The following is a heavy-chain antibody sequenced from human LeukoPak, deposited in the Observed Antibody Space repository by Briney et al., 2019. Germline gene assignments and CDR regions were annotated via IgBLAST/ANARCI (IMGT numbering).Heavy chain of an antibody. CDR3: AIIAAAGTLVSDY. CDR1: GYTFTSYY. Sequence: GASVKVSCKAPGYTFTSYYMHWVRQAPGQGLEWMGIINPSGGSTSYAQKFQGRVTMTRDTSTSTVYMELSSLRSEDTAVYYCAIIAAAGTLVSDYWGQGTLVTVSS. D-gene: IGHD6-13*01. V-gene: IGHV1-46*01. CDR2: INPSGGST. J-gene: IGHJ4*02.